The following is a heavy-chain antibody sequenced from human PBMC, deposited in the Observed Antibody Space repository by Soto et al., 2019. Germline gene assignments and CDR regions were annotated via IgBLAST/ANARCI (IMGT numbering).Heavy chain of an antibody. D-gene: IGHD6-19*01. CDR2: INPNSGGT. V-gene: IGHV1-2*04. CDR3: ARDRGWYDGMDV. CDR1: GYTFTGYY. J-gene: IGHJ6*02. Sequence: ASVKVSCKASGYTFTGYYMHGVRQAPGQGLEWMGWINPNSGGTNYAQKFQGWVTMTRDTSISTAYMELSRLRSDDTAVYYCARDRGWYDGMDVWGQGTTVTVSS.